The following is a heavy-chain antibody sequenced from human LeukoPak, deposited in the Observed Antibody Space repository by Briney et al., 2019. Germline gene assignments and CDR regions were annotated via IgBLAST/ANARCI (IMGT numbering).Heavy chain of an antibody. V-gene: IGHV4-38-2*02. Sequence: SETLSLTCTVSGYSISSGYYWGWIRQPPGKGLEWIGSIYHSGSTYYNPSLKSRVTISVDTSKNQFSLKLSSVTAADTAVYYCFYLDWSRINWGQGTLVTVSS. D-gene: IGHD3-9*01. CDR2: IYHSGST. CDR1: GYSISSGYY. J-gene: IGHJ4*02. CDR3: FYLDWSRIN.